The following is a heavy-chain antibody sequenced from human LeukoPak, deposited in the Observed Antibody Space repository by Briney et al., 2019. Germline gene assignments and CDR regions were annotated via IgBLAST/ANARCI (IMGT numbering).Heavy chain of an antibody. D-gene: IGHD3-9*01. V-gene: IGHV4-61*08. J-gene: IGHJ4*02. CDR2: IYYSGST. CDR3: ARAHYDILTGYPYYFDY. CDR1: GGSISSGGYY. Sequence: SETLSLTCTVSGGSISSGGYYWSWIRQHPGKGLEWIGYIYYSGSTNYNPSLKSRVTISVDTSKNQFSLKLSSVTAADTAVYYCARAHYDILTGYPYYFDYWGQGTLVTVSS.